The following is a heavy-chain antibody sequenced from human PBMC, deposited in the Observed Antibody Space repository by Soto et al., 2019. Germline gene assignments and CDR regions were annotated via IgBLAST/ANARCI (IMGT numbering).Heavy chain of an antibody. CDR2: INHGGST. CDR3: ARLSGPWYGSFDF. Sequence: QVQLQQWGAGLLKPSETLSLTCAVYGGSFSAHYWTWIRQPPGKGLEWIGEINHGGSTNYNPSLKSRLTITIDPSKARVSLNLISVTAADTGVYYWARLSGPWYGSFDFWGQGSLGTVSS. J-gene: IGHJ4*02. V-gene: IGHV4-34*01. CDR1: GGSFSAHY. D-gene: IGHD6-13*01.